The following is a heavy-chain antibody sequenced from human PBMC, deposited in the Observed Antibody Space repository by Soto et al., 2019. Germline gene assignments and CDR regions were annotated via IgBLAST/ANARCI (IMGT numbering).Heavy chain of an antibody. D-gene: IGHD2-21*02. V-gene: IGHV3-30-3*01. Sequence: QVQLVESGGGVVQPGRSLRLSCAASGFTFSSYAMHWVRQAPGKGLEWVAVISYDGSNKYYADSVKGRFTISRDNSKNTLYLQMNSLRAEDTAVYYCASALVVTAHTGIDYWGQGTLVTVSS. CDR1: GFTFSSYA. J-gene: IGHJ4*02. CDR2: ISYDGSNK. CDR3: ASALVVTAHTGIDY.